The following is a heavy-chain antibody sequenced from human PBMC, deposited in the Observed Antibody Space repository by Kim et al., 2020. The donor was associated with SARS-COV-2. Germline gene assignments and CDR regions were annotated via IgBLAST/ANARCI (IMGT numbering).Heavy chain of an antibody. J-gene: IGHJ5*02. CDR2: INVDNGNT. D-gene: IGHD2-2*01. CDR3: ARARIRSYSSSSCYFDWFNP. Sequence: ASVKVSCKASGYTFTTYAMHWVRRAPGQRLEWMGWINVDNGNTKYSQEFQGRVTITRDPSASTAYMELSSLRSEDTAVYYCARARIRSYSSSSCYFDWFNPWGQGTLVTVSS. V-gene: IGHV1-3*01. CDR1: GYTFTTYA.